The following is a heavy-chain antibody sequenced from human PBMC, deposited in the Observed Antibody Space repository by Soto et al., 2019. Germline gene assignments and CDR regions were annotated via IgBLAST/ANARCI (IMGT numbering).Heavy chain of an antibody. J-gene: IGHJ6*02. CDR3: ARPYCSSTTCSSYYYYYDMDV. CDR1: GGTFSNSA. V-gene: IGHV1-69*01. CDR2: IIPLLGKA. Sequence: QVQLVQSGAEVPKPGSSVKVSCKASGGTFSNSAISWVRQAPGQGLEWMGGIIPLLGKASYAQKFQGRVSITADESTSTAYMELSSLRSEDTAVYYCARPYCSSTTCSSYYYYYDMDVWGQGTTVTVSS. D-gene: IGHD2-2*01.